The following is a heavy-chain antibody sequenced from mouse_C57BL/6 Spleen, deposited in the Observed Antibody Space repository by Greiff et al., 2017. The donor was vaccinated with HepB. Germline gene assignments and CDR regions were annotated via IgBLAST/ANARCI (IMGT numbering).Heavy chain of an antibody. Sequence: VQLQQSGPELVKPGASVKISCKASGYAFSSSWMNWVKQRPGKGLEWIGRIYPGDGDTNYNGKFKGKATLTADKSSSTAYMQLRSLTSEDSAVYFCAKRYYYGSSYGFDYWGQGTTLTVSS. CDR1: GYAFSSSW. V-gene: IGHV1-82*01. CDR2: IYPGDGDT. J-gene: IGHJ2*01. CDR3: AKRYYYGSSYGFDY. D-gene: IGHD1-1*01.